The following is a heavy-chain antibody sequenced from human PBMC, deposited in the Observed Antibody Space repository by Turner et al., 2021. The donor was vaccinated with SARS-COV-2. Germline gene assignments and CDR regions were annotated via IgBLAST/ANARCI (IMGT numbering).Heavy chain of an antibody. Sequence: QLQLQESGPGLVQPSATLSLTCTVSGGSISSSSFHWGWIRRPPGKGLEWIGNIYYSGSTYYNPSLKSRVTISVDTSKNQFSLKLGSVTAADTAVYYCASPVVVTATPNYYGMDVWGQGTTVTVSS. V-gene: IGHV4-39*01. CDR2: IYYSGST. CDR3: ASPVVVTATPNYYGMDV. D-gene: IGHD2-21*02. J-gene: IGHJ6*02. CDR1: GGSISSSSFH.